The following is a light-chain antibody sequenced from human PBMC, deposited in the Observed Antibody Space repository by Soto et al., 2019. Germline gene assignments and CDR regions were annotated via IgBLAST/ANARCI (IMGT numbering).Light chain of an antibody. CDR3: SLYTSENTYV. J-gene: IGLJ1*01. Sequence: QSFLTQAPSVSGSPGQSVSISCTGTSTDFVSYNRVSWYQQPPGTAPKLIIYEASNRPSGVPDRFSGSKSGNTASLTISGLQAAAEADYYCSLYTSENTYVFGTGTKVTV. V-gene: IGLV2-18*01. CDR1: STDFVSYNR. CDR2: EAS.